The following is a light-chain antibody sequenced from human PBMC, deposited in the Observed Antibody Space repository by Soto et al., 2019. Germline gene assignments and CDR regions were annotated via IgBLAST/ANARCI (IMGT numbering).Light chain of an antibody. CDR2: GAF. CDR3: QQYNDWPLT. J-gene: IGKJ1*01. V-gene: IGKV3-15*01. Sequence: EIVMTYSPVTLSLSPVERVALSCRASQGVSSNLAWYQQKPGQAPSLLIYGAFTRATGIPARFSGTGSGTEFTLTTSSLQSEDFALYYCQQYNDWPLTFGQGTKVDIK. CDR1: QGVSSN.